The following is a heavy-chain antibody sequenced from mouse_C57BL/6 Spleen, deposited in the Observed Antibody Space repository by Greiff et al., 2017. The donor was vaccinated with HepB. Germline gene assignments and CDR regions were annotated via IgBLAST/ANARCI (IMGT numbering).Heavy chain of an antibody. Sequence: EVNVVESGGGLVQPGGSLSLSCAASGFTFTDYYMSWVRQPPGKALEWLGFIRNKANGYTTEYSASVKGRFTISRDNSQSILYLQMNALRAEDSATYYCARSPYYYGSSYGYFDVWGTGTTVTVSS. D-gene: IGHD1-1*01. CDR2: IRNKANGYTT. V-gene: IGHV7-3*01. J-gene: IGHJ1*03. CDR3: ARSPYYYGSSYGYFDV. CDR1: GFTFTDYY.